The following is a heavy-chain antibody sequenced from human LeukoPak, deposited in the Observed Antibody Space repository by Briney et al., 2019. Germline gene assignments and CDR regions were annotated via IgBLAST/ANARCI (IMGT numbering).Heavy chain of an antibody. CDR3: ARGNELRYFDY. CDR2: INHSGST. V-gene: IGHV4-34*01. J-gene: IGHJ4*02. CDR1: GGSISSYY. D-gene: IGHD1-26*01. Sequence: PSETLSLTCTVSGGSISSYYWSWIRQPPGKGLEWIGEINHSGSTNYNPSLKSRVTISVDTSKNQFSLKLSSVTAADTAVYYCARGNELRYFDYWGQGILVTVSS.